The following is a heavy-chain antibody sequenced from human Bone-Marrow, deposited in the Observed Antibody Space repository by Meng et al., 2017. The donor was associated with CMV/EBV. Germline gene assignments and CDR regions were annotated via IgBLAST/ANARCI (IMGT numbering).Heavy chain of an antibody. J-gene: IGHJ6*02. CDR1: GFTFSSYE. Sequence: GGSLRLSCAASGFTFSSYEMNWVRQAPGKGLEWVSYISSSGSTIYYADSVKGRFTISRDNAKNSLYLQMNSLRAEDTAVYYCGRGVSFNWGYLDYYYYGMDVWGQGTTVTVYS. CDR3: GRGVSFNWGYLDYYYYGMDV. D-gene: IGHD7-27*01. V-gene: IGHV3-48*03. CDR2: ISSSGSTI.